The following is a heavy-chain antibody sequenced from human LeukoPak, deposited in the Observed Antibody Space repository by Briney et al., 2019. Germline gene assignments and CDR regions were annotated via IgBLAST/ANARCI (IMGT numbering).Heavy chain of an antibody. Sequence: SETLSLTCTVSGGSISSGDYYWGCIRQPPGKGLEWIGYIYYSGTTYYNPSLKSRVTISVDTSKNQFSLKLSSVTAADTAVYYCASPRGRGRRPFDYWDQGTLVTVSS. CDR1: GGSISSGDYY. CDR2: IYYSGTT. V-gene: IGHV4-30-4*08. J-gene: IGHJ4*02. CDR3: ASPRGRGRRPFDY. D-gene: IGHD3-16*01.